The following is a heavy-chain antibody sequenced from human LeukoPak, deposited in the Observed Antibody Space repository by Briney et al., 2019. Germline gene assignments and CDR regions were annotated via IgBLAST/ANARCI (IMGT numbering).Heavy chain of an antibody. CDR3: ARLGYCSSTDCYFDY. CDR1: GGSVSTGLYY. Sequence: SETLSLTCIVSGGSVSTGLYYWGWVRQPPGKGLGWIVSAHYSGSTYYNPPLKSRVTITVDTSKNQFSLNLRFVTAADTAVYYCARLGYCSSTDCYFDYWGQGTLVTVSS. D-gene: IGHD2-2*01. CDR2: AHYSGST. J-gene: IGHJ4*02. V-gene: IGHV4-39*01.